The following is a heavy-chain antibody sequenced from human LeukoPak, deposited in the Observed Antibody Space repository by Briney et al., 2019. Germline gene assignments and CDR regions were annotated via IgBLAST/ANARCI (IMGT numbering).Heavy chain of an antibody. V-gene: IGHV1-18*01. CDR3: ARDLLYGNLVYGMDV. D-gene: IGHD4-23*01. Sequence: ASVKVSCKASGYTFTSYGISWVRQAPGQGLEWMGWISAYNGNTNYAQKLQGRVTMTTDTSTSTAYMELRSLRSDDTAVYYCARDLLYGNLVYGMDVWGQGTTVTVSS. CDR2: ISAYNGNT. CDR1: GYTFTSYG. J-gene: IGHJ6*02.